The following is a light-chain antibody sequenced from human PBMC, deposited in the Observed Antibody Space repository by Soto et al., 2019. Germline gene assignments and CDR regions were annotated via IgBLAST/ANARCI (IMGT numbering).Light chain of an antibody. Sequence: DIQMTQSPSTLSGSVGDRVTITCRASQTISSWLAWYQQKPGKAPKLLIYKASTLKSGVPSRFSGSGSGTEFTLTISSLQPDDFETYYCQHYNSYSEAFGQGTKVDI. V-gene: IGKV1-5*03. CDR3: QHYNSYSEA. CDR2: KAS. J-gene: IGKJ1*01. CDR1: QTISSW.